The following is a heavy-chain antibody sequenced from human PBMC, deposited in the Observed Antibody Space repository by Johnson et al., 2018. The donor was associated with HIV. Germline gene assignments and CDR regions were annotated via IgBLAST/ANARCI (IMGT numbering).Heavy chain of an antibody. CDR1: GFTFRSYG. CDR2: ISSSGRTI. CDR3: VREEGNDILTRGDAFDI. J-gene: IGHJ3*02. V-gene: IGHV3-48*04. Sequence: VQLVESGGGLVQPGRSLRLSCAVSGFTFRSYGVHWVRQAPGKGLEWVSIISSSGRTIYYVDSVKGRFTISRDNAKNSLYLQMNSLRAEDTAVYYCVREEGNDILTRGDAFDIWGQGTLVTVSS. D-gene: IGHD3-9*01.